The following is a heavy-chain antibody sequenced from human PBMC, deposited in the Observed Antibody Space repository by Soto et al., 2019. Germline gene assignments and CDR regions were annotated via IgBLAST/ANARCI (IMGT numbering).Heavy chain of an antibody. D-gene: IGHD6-13*01. CDR3: ASSAGLDHLLNYYGLNV. CDR2: IIPVLGTP. V-gene: IGHV1-69*01. J-gene: IGHJ6*02. CDR1: GRTFTSTA. Sequence: QVLLVQSSAEVKKPGSSVKVSCKASGRTFTSTAFSWVRQAPGQGLEWMGGIIPVLGTPNYAQKFQARLTVTADASTTTVHMELSSLRSDDTAVYYCASSAGLDHLLNYYGLNVWGQGTTVTVSS.